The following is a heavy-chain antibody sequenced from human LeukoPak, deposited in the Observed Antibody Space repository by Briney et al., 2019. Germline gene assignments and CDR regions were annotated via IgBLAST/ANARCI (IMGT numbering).Heavy chain of an antibody. Sequence: GGSLRLSCAASGFTFSSYSMNWVRQAPGKGLEWVSATSGSGGSTYYADSVKGRFTVSRDNSKNTLYLQMNSLRAEDTAVYYCARFQVAYYDPSGFDPWGQGSLVTVSS. V-gene: IGHV3-23*01. CDR2: TSGSGGST. CDR3: ARFQVAYYDPSGFDP. CDR1: GFTFSSYS. D-gene: IGHD3-3*01. J-gene: IGHJ5*02.